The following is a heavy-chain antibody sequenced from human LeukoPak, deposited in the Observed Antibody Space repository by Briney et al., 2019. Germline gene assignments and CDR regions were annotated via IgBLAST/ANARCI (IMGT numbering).Heavy chain of an antibody. CDR3: ARSSYSSSSSV. Sequence: SSYFWGWIRQPPGKGLEWVASINSDGSEGYYADVVKGRFTIPRDNAKNSLYLQINSLRAEDTAVYYCARSSYSSSSSVWGQGTMVTVSS. V-gene: IGHV3-7*03. CDR1: SSYF. D-gene: IGHD6-6*01. J-gene: IGHJ3*01. CDR2: INSDGSEG.